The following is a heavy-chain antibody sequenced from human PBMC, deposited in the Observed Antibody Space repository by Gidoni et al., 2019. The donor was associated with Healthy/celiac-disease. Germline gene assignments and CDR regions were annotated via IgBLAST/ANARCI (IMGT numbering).Heavy chain of an antibody. J-gene: IGHJ5*02. V-gene: IGHV4-61*02. D-gene: IGHD1-7*01. CDR2: IYTSGST. Sequence: QVQLQESGPGLVKPSQTLSLTCTVSGGSISSGSYYWSWIRQPAGKGLEWIGRIYTSGSTNYNPSLKSRVTISVDTSKNQFSLKLSSVTAADTAVYYCARDMTGTVNWFDPWGQGTLVTVSS. CDR1: GGSISSGSYY. CDR3: ARDMTGTVNWFDP.